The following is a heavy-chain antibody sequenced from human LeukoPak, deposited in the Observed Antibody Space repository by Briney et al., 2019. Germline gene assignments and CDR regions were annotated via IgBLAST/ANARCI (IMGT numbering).Heavy chain of an antibody. CDR3: ARVSGDLNY. Sequence: SETLSLTCTVSGYSISSDYYWGWIRQPPGKGLEWIGSIYHSGSTYYNPSLKSRVTILIDTSKNQFSLKLSSVTAADTAVYYCARVSGDLNYWGQGTLVTVSS. J-gene: IGHJ4*02. D-gene: IGHD1-1*01. CDR1: GYSISSDYY. V-gene: IGHV4-38-2*02. CDR2: IYHSGST.